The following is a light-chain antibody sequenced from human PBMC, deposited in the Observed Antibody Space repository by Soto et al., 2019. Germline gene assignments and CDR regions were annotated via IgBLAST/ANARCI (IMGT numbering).Light chain of an antibody. Sequence: QSVLTQPRSVSGSPGQSVTISCTGTSSDVGGYNYVSWYQQHPDKAPKLMIYDVSKRPSGVPDRFFGSKSGNTASLTISGLQAEDEADYYCCSYAGSYTLFGGGTKLTVL. J-gene: IGLJ2*01. CDR3: CSYAGSYTL. V-gene: IGLV2-11*01. CDR1: SSDVGGYNY. CDR2: DVS.